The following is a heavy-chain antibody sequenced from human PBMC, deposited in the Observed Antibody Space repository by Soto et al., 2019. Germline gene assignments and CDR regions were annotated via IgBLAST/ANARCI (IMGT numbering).Heavy chain of an antibody. J-gene: IGHJ5*02. CDR1: GYTFTTYG. CDR3: AREYSSSWYAWFDP. D-gene: IGHD6-13*01. Sequence: GASVKVSCKGSGYTFTTYGISWVRQAPGQGLEWMGWISGYSGHTNYAQKFQGRVTMTTDTSTSTAYVELRSLRSDDTAVYYCAREYSSSWYAWFDPWGQGTLVTVSS. V-gene: IGHV1-18*04. CDR2: ISGYSGHT.